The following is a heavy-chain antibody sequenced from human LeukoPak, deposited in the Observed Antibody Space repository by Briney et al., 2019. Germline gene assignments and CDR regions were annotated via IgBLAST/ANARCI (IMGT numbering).Heavy chain of an antibody. CDR3: AKSNYYYDSIGYYVYYFDY. J-gene: IGHJ4*02. V-gene: IGHV3-33*06. CDR1: GFTLSSYG. D-gene: IGHD3-22*01. CDR2: IWYDGSNK. Sequence: QPGRSLGLSCAASGFTLSSYGMHWVRQAPGKGLEWVAVIWYDGSNKYYADSVKGRFTISRDNSKNTLYLQMNSLRAEDTAVYYCAKSNYYYDSIGYYVYYFDYWGQGTLVTVSS.